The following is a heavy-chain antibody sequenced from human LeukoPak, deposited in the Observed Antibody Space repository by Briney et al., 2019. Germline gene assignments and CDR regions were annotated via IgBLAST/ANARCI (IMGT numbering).Heavy chain of an antibody. CDR1: GFTFSSYG. CDR3: ARDVDTAMVDY. D-gene: IGHD5-18*01. Sequence: PGGSLRLSCAASGFTFSSYGMHWVRQAPGKGLEWVAVIWYGGSNKYYADSVKGRFTISRDNSKNTLYLQMNSLRAEDTAVYYCARDVDTAMVDYWGQGTLVTVSS. CDR2: IWYGGSNK. J-gene: IGHJ4*02. V-gene: IGHV3-33*01.